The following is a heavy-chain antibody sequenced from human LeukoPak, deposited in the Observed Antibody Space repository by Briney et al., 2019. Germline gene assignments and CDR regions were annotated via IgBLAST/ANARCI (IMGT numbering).Heavy chain of an antibody. V-gene: IGHV1-18*01. D-gene: IGHD2-2*01. J-gene: IGHJ6*02. CDR3: ARSPHCSSTSHFRSCYYYGMDV. CDR2: ISANNGNT. Sequence: ASVKVSCKASGYTFTSYGISWVRQAPGQGLEWMGWISANNGNTNYAQKLQGRVTMTTDTSTSTAYMELRSLRSDDTAVYYCARSPHCSSTSHFRSCYYYGMDVWGQGTTVTVSS. CDR1: GYTFTSYG.